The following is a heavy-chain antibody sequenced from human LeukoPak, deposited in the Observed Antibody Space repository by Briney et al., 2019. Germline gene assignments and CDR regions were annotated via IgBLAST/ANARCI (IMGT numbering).Heavy chain of an antibody. J-gene: IGHJ3*01. CDR2: IHTSGSN. CDR3: ARLSAAVHLGAFDL. V-gene: IGHV4-4*09. D-gene: IGHD3-3*01. Sequence: SETLSLTCAVSGVSISPYYWAWIRQPPGKGLEWLGYIHTSGSNNQYPSLKSRVTISVDKSKNHFSLRLTSVTAADTAVYYCARLSAAVHLGAFDLWGQGTMVTVSS. CDR1: GVSISPYY.